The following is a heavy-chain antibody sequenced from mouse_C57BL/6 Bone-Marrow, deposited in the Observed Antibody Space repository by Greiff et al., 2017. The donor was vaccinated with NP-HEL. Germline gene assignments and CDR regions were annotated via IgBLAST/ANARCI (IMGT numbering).Heavy chain of an antibody. J-gene: IGHJ4*01. D-gene: IGHD2-4*01. V-gene: IGHV1-82*01. CDR1: GYAFSSSW. CDR3: ARYDYDSYYAMDY. Sequence: VKLVESGPELVKPGASVKISCKASGYAFSSSWMNWVKQRPGKGLEWIGRIYPGDGDTNYNGKFKGKATLTADKSSSTAYMQLSSLTSEDSAVYFCARYDYDSYYAMDYWGQGTSVTVSS. CDR2: IYPGDGDT.